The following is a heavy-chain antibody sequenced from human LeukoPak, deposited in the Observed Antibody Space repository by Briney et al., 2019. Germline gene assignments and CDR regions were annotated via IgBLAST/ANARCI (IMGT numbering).Heavy chain of an antibody. J-gene: IGHJ4*02. D-gene: IGHD3-22*01. V-gene: IGHV3-53*04. CDR2: IYSDGST. CDR3: ARDGEYSSGLLDY. CDR1: GFTFSNYG. Sequence: GGSLRLSCEASGFTFSNYGMSWVRQAPGKGLEWVSVIYSDGSTYYADSVRGRFAISRHNSKNTVYLQMNSLRADDTAVYYCARDGEYSSGLLDYWGQGTPVTVSS.